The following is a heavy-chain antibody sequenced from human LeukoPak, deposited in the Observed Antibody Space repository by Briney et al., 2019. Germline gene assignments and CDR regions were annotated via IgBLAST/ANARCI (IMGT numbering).Heavy chain of an antibody. V-gene: IGHV1-2*02. CDR3: ARIRDGYNLINDAFDI. CDR1: GGTFSSYA. J-gene: IGHJ3*02. CDR2: INPNSGGT. Sequence: ASVKVSCKASGGTFSSYAISWVRQAPGQGLQWMGWINPNSGGTNYAQKFQGRVTMTRDTSISTAYMELSSLRSDDTAVYYCARIRDGYNLINDAFDIRGQGTMVTVST. D-gene: IGHD5-24*01.